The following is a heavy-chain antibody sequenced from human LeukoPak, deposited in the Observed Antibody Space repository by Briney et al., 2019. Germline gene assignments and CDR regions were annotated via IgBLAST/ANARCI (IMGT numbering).Heavy chain of an antibody. CDR3: ARLSYVVGATGTQYGWLDP. CDR1: GFTFSSYA. D-gene: IGHD2-15*01. V-gene: IGHV3-23*01. Sequence: GGSLRLSCAASGFTFSSYAMSWVRQAPGKGLEWVSGIIDSGESTYYANFAKGRFTISRDNSNNTLYLQMNSLRAEDTAVYYCARLSYVVGATGTQYGWLDPWGRGTLVTVSS. CDR2: IIDSGEST. J-gene: IGHJ5*02.